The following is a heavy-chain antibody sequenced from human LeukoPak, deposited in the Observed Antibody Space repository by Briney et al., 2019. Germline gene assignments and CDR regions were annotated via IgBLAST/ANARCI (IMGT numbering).Heavy chain of an antibody. D-gene: IGHD2-2*01. CDR3: ARGFVCSSTTCRRGEAFDI. CDR2: IGTAGDT. CDR1: GFTFSSYD. Sequence: GGSLRLSCAASGFTFSSYDMHWVRQPTGKRLEWVSAIGTAGDTYYPGSVKGRFTISRDNAKNSLYLQMNSLRAGDTAVYYCARGFVCSSTTCRRGEAFDIWGQGTMVTVSS. V-gene: IGHV3-13*01. J-gene: IGHJ3*02.